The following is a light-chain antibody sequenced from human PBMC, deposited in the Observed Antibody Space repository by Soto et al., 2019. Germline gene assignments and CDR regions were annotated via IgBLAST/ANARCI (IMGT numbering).Light chain of an antibody. V-gene: IGKV3-20*01. J-gene: IGKJ1*01. CDR3: QQYGSSLTWT. CDR1: QSVSTSN. Sequence: IVLTQSPGTLSSSPGERATLSCRASQSVSTSNLAWYQQRPGQAPRLLIYGASRRATGIPDRFSGSGSGTDFTLTISRLEPEDFAVYYCQQYGSSLTWTFGQGTKVDIK. CDR2: GAS.